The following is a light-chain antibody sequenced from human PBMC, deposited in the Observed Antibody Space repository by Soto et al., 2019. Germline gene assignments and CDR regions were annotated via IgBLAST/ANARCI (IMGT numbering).Light chain of an antibody. J-gene: IGKJ4*01. CDR2: GAS. V-gene: IGKV3-20*01. Sequence: EIMMTQSPATLSVSPGERATLSCRASLSVSTNLAWYQQKPGQAPRLLIYGASSRATGIPDRFSGRGSGTDFTLTISRLEPEDFAVYYCQQYGTSLLTFGGGTKVDI. CDR3: QQYGTSLLT. CDR1: LSVSTN.